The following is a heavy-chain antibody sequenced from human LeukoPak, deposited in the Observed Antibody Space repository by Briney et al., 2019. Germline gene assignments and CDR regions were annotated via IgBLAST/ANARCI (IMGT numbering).Heavy chain of an antibody. CDR1: GFTFSDYA. CDR3: TKDYDTVGYYSSDY. D-gene: IGHD3-22*01. J-gene: IGHJ4*02. V-gene: IGHV3-23*01. Sequence: PGGSLRLSCGASGFTFSDYAMSWVRQVPGKGLEWVSTHSGSGTTTFYANSVKGRFTISRDSSKNTLYLQMNSLRAADTALYYCTKDYDTVGYYSSDYWGQGTLVTVSS. CDR2: HSGSGTTT.